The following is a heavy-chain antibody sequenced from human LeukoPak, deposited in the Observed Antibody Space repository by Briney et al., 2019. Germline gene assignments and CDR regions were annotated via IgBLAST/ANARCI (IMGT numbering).Heavy chain of an antibody. J-gene: IGHJ3*02. V-gene: IGHV3-23*01. CDR2: ISGSGGST. CDR3: EKPITMIVVADGGAFDI. D-gene: IGHD3-22*01. CDR1: GFTFSSYA. Sequence: GGSLRLSCAASGFTFSSYAMSWVRQAPGKGLEWVSAISGSGGSTYYADSVKGRFTISRDNSKNTMYLQMNSLRAEDTAVYYCEKPITMIVVADGGAFDIWARGTMVTVSS.